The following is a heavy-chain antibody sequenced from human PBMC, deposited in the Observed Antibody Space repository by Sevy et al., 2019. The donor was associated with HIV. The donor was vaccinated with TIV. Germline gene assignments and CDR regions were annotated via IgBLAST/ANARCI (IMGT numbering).Heavy chain of an antibody. D-gene: IGHD3-22*01. CDR3: ASASITMIVAGDAFDI. CDR1: GGSISSGGYY. J-gene: IGHJ3*02. CDR2: IYYSGST. V-gene: IGHV4-31*03. Sequence: SETLSLTCTVSGGSISSGGYYWSWIRQHPGKGLEWIGYIYYSGSTYYNPSLKSRVTISVDTSKNQFSLKLSSVTAADTAVYYCASASITMIVAGDAFDIRGQGTMVTVSS.